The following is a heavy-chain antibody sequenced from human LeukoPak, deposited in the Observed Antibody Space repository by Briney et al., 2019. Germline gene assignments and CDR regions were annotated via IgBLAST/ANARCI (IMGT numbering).Heavy chain of an antibody. D-gene: IGHD2-21*02. CDR2: IGAGGSKT. V-gene: IGHV3-23*01. CDR3: AKGIKGSYCNGDCYLTYSYYGLDV. CDR1: GFTFSSFA. Sequence: GGSLRLSCAASGFTFSSFAMSWVRQAPGKGLEWVSIIGAGGSKTYYADSVKGRFTISRDNSKNTLYLQINSLRAEDTTVYYCAKGIKGSYCNGDCYLTYSYYGLDVWGQGTTVTVSS. J-gene: IGHJ6*02.